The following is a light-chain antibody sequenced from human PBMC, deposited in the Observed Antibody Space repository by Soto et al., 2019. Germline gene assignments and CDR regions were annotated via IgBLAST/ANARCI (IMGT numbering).Light chain of an antibody. CDR2: GAS. V-gene: IGKV3-20*01. CDR3: QQYGSSPWT. Sequence: EIVFTQSPITLSVSPVERASLSCRASQSVSSSYLAWYQQKPGQAPRLLIYGASSRATGIPDRFSGSGSGTDFTLTISRLEPEDFAVYYCQQYGSSPWTFGQGTKVDIK. CDR1: QSVSSSY. J-gene: IGKJ1*01.